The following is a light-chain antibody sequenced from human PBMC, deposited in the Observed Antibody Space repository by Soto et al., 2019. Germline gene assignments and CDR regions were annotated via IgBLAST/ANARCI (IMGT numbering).Light chain of an antibody. Sequence: ELVLTQSPGTLSFSPWERSTLSSRSSQSVSGSFLAWYQQEPGQAPRLLIYGASSRATGIPDRFSGSGSGTDFTLTISRLEPEDFAVYYCQQYGNSSWTFGQGTKVDI. CDR2: GAS. CDR1: QSVSGSF. CDR3: QQYGNSSWT. J-gene: IGKJ1*01. V-gene: IGKV3-20*01.